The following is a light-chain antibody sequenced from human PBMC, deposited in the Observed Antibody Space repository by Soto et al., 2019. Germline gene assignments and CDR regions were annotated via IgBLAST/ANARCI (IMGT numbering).Light chain of an antibody. Sequence: EIVMTQSPVTLSVSPGERATLSCRASQSVSSKLAWHQQKPGQAPRLLIYGASTRATGIPARFSGSGSGTEFTLSISSLQSADFAVYYCQQYNNWPQTFGQGTKLEIK. J-gene: IGKJ2*01. V-gene: IGKV3-15*01. CDR3: QQYNNWPQT. CDR2: GAS. CDR1: QSVSSK.